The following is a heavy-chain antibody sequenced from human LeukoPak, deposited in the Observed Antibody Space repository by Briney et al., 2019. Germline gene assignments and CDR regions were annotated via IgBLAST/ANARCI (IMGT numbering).Heavy chain of an antibody. CDR2: INWRSVGL. Sequence: ALRLSCAVSVFTLDDFAMHWVRQAPGKGLEWVSTINWRSVGLGYADSVKGRFTTSRDTAKKSLYLQMNSLSTEDMAVYFCVYGGHDYWGPGTLVTVSS. V-gene: IGHV3-9*03. CDR1: VFTLDDFA. J-gene: IGHJ4*02. D-gene: IGHD2/OR15-2a*01. CDR3: VYGGHDY.